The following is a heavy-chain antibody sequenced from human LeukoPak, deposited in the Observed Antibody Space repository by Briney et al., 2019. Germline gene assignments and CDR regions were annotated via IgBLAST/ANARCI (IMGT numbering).Heavy chain of an antibody. CDR3: AKDRRSSGWLDWFDP. J-gene: IGHJ5*02. Sequence: GGSLRLSCAASGFTFSSYSMNWVRQAPGKGLEWVAVISYDGSNKYYADSVKGRFTISRDNSKNTLYLQMNSLRAEDTAVYYCAKDRRSSGWLDWFDPWGQGTLVTVSS. CDR2: ISYDGSNK. D-gene: IGHD6-19*01. V-gene: IGHV3-30*18. CDR1: GFTFSSYS.